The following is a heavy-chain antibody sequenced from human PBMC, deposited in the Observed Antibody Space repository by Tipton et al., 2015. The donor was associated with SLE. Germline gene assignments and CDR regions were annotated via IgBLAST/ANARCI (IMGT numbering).Heavy chain of an antibody. CDR2: VYENDFT. Sequence: GLVKPSETLSLTCTVSGASISTYYWSWVRQPPGKGLEWIGYVYENDFTNYNPSLKSRVTISVDTSKNQFSLKLNSVTAADTAVYYCARGVGYEDLWGQGTLVTVSS. V-gene: IGHV4-59*01. J-gene: IGHJ5*02. D-gene: IGHD5-12*01. CDR1: GASISTYY. CDR3: ARGVGYEDL.